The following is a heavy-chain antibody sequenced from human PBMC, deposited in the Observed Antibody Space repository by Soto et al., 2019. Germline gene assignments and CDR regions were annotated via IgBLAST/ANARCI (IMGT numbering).Heavy chain of an antibody. D-gene: IGHD3-10*01. J-gene: IGHJ5*02. V-gene: IGHV1-18*01. CDR1: GYTFTSYG. CDR2: ISAYNGNT. CDR3: ARDLGGRRRGGWFDP. Sequence: QVQLVQSGAEVKKPGASVKVSCKASGYTFTSYGISWVRQAPGQGLEWMGWISAYNGNTNYAQKLQGRVTMTTDTATSTASVELRSLSSDGRAVDCCARDLGGRRRGGWFDPWGQGTLVTVSS.